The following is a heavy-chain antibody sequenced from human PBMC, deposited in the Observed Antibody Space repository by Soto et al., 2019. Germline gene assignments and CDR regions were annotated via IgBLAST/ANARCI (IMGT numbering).Heavy chain of an antibody. D-gene: IGHD4-17*01. CDR3: ASYYMTTVSYYFNY. CDR2: IYYSGST. V-gene: IGHV4-30-4*01. J-gene: IGHJ4*01. CDR1: GVSISSGDYY. Sequence: PSETLSLTCTVSGVSISSGDYYWSWIRQPPGKGLEWIGNIYYSGSTYYKPSLKSRITIPVDTSKNQFSLKLSSVTAADTAVYYCASYYMTTVSYYFNYWGQGTLVTVSS.